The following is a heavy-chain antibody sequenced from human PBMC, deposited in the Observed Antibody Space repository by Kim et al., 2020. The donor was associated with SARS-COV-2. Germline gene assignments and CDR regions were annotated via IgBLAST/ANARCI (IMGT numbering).Heavy chain of an antibody. CDR1: GGSISSYY. CDR3: ARAGGISREHAFDT. CDR2: ISHSGST. D-gene: IGHD1-26*01. V-gene: IGHV4-59*13. Sequence: SETLSLTCTVSGGSISSYYWSWIRQPPGKGLEWIGYISHSGSTNYNPSLKSRVTISVDTSKNQFSLKLSSVTAADTAVYYCARAGGISREHAFDTWGQG. J-gene: IGHJ3*02.